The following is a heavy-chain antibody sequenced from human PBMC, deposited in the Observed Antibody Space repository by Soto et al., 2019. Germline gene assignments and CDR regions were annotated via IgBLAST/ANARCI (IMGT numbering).Heavy chain of an antibody. J-gene: IGHJ5*02. V-gene: IGHV3-48*03. CDR1: GFTFSSYE. CDR3: ARARVGWFDP. CDR2: ISSSGSTI. Sequence: EVQLVESGGGLVQPGGSLRLSCAASGFTFSSYEMNWVRQAPGKGLEWVSYISSSGSTIYYADSVKGRFTISRDNAKNLLYLQMNSLRAEDTAVYYCARARVGWFDPWGQGTLVTVSS. D-gene: IGHD3-10*01.